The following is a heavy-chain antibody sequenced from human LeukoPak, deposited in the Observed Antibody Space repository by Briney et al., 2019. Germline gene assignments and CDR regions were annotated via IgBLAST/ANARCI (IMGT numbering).Heavy chain of an antibody. V-gene: IGHV1-8*01. J-gene: IGHJ4*02. CDR2: MNPNSGNT. CDR1: GYTFTSYD. Sequence: GASVKVSCKASGYTFTSYDINWVRQATGQGLEWMGWMNPNSGNTGYAQKFQGRVTMTRNTSISTAYMELSSLRSEDTAVYYCARGIRLLYYYDSSGYYYFDYWGQGTLVTVSS. D-gene: IGHD3-22*01. CDR3: ARGIRLLYYYDSSGYYYFDY.